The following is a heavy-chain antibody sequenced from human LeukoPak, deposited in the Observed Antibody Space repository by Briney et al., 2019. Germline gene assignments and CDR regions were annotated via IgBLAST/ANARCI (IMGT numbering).Heavy chain of an antibody. CDR1: GGSFSGYY. Sequence: SETLSLTCAVYGGSFSGYYWSWLRQPPGKGLEWIGEINHSGSTNYNPSLKSRVTISVDTSKNQFSLKLSSVTAADTAVYYCATRRITIFGVVEIGFDPWGQGTLVTVSS. D-gene: IGHD3-3*01. CDR3: ATRRITIFGVVEIGFDP. CDR2: INHSGST. V-gene: IGHV4-34*01. J-gene: IGHJ5*02.